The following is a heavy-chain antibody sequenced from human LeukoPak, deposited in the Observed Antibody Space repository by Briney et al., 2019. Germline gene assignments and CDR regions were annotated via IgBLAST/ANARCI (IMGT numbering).Heavy chain of an antibody. CDR2: IYSGGST. V-gene: IGHV3-66*01. CDR1: GFTVSSNY. J-gene: IGHJ3*02. D-gene: IGHD6-13*01. Sequence: GGSLRLSCAASGFTVSSNYMNWVRQAPGKGLEWVSVIYSGGSTYYADSVKGRFTIFRDNPKNTLYLQMNSLRAEDTAVYYCARDLSVAAAGKPSRPCAFDIWGQGTMVTVSS. CDR3: ARDLSVAAAGKPSRPCAFDI.